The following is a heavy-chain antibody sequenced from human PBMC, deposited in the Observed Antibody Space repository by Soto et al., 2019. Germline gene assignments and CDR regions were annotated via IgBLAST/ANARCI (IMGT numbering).Heavy chain of an antibody. CDR2: IYYSGNT. Sequence: QVQLQESGPGLVKPSQTLSLTCTVSGGSIRSGGYYWSWVRQNPRRGLEWIGNIYYSGNTYYNPSLKSRLTISVDTSKNQFSLNLSSVTAADTAVYYCARDRLMATAGTARHYFGLDVWGQGTPVTVSS. D-gene: IGHD5-18*01. CDR1: GGSIRSGGYY. V-gene: IGHV4-31*03. CDR3: ARDRLMATAGTARHYFGLDV. J-gene: IGHJ6*02.